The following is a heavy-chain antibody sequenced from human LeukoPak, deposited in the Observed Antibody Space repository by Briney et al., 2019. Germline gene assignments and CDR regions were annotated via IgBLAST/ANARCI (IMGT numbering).Heavy chain of an antibody. CDR3: AKSSWQQLARGYFDY. CDR2: VIGSGDST. V-gene: IGHV3-23*01. Sequence: GGSLRLSCAASGFTFSTYAMSWVRQAPGKGLEWVSIVIGSGDSTYYADSVKGRFTISRDNSKNTLYLQMNSLRAEDTAVYYCAKSSWQQLARGYFDYWGQGTLVTVS. D-gene: IGHD6-13*01. J-gene: IGHJ4*02. CDR1: GFTFSTYA.